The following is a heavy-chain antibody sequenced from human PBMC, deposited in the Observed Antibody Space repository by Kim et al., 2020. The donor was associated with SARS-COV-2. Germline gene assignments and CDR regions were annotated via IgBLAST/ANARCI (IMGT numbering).Heavy chain of an antibody. CDR1: GFTFSSYA. V-gene: IGHV3-30*04. D-gene: IGHD3-10*01. Sequence: GGSLRLSCAASGFTFSSYAMHWVRQAPGKGLEWVAVISYDGSNKYYADSVKGRFTISRDNSKNTLYLQMNSLRAEDTAVYYCARDLYYYGSGSYYAFYY. CDR3: ARDLYYYGSGSYYAFYY. CDR2: ISYDGSNK. J-gene: IGHJ6*01.